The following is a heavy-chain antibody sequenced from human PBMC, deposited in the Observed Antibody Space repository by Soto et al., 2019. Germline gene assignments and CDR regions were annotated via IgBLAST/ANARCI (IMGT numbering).Heavy chain of an antibody. D-gene: IGHD1-26*01. CDR3: AGGVLSGSYYKWCGP. CDR1: GYTFTGYY. V-gene: IGHV1-2*02. CDR2: INPNSGGT. J-gene: IGHJ5*02. Sequence: ASVKVSCKASGYTFTGYYMHWVRQAPGQGLEWMGWINPNSGGTDYAQKFQGRVTMTRDTSISTAYMELSRLRSDDTAVYYCAGGVLSGSYYKWCGPWGQGTRVTVSS.